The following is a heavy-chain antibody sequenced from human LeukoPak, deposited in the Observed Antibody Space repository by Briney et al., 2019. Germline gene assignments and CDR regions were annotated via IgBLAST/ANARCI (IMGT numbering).Heavy chain of an antibody. CDR2: IWYDGSIK. CDR3: ARDYDFEDY. D-gene: IGHD3-3*01. Sequence: GGSLRLSCAASGFSFSSYGMHWVRQAPGKGLEWVAVIWYDGSIKYYGDSVKGRFTISRDNAKNTLYLQMNSLRAEDTAVYYCARDYDFEDYWGQGTLVTVSS. V-gene: IGHV3-33*01. CDR1: GFSFSSYG. J-gene: IGHJ4*02.